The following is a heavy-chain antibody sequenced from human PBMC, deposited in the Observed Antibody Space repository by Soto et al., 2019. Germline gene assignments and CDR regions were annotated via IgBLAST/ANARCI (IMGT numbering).Heavy chain of an antibody. J-gene: IGHJ6*02. CDR2: INSDGSST. CDR1: GFTFSSYW. D-gene: IGHD1-26*01. Sequence: EVQLVESGGGLVQPGGSLRLSCAASGFTFSSYWMHWVRQAPGKGLVWVSRINSDGSSTSYADSVKGRFTISRDNAKNTLYLQMNSLRAEDSAVYYCTRDRIVGATTYYYYYGMDVWGQGTTVTVSS. CDR3: TRDRIVGATTYYYYYGMDV. V-gene: IGHV3-74*01.